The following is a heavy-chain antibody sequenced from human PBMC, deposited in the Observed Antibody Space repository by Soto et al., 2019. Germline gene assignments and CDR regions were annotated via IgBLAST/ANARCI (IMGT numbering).Heavy chain of an antibody. CDR2: FYPGDSDT. D-gene: IGHD6-13*01. CDR3: ALSSVAAAGFDY. CDR1: GYKFTNYW. V-gene: IGHV5-51*01. J-gene: IGHJ4*02. Sequence: ESLKISCKGLGYKFTNYWIGWVRQRPGRGLEWMTIFYPGDSDTRYSPSFQGQVTISADKSISTAYLQWSSLKASDTAIYYCALSSVAAAGFDYWGRGTLVTVSS.